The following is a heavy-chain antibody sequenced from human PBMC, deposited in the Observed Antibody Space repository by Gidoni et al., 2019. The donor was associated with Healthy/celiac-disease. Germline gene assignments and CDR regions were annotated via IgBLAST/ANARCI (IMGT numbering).Heavy chain of an antibody. D-gene: IGHD2-2*01. J-gene: IGHJ5*02. CDR2: IYYSGST. Sequence: QVQLQESGPGLVKPSQTLSLTGTVPCGSIIRGGYYWSWISQQPGKGLEWIGYIYYSGSTYYDPSLKSRVTMSVDTSKNQFSLKLSSVTAADTAVYYCARGSGVVVPAAAFDPWGQGTLVTVSS. V-gene: IGHV4-31*03. CDR3: ARGSGVVVPAAAFDP. CDR1: CGSIIRGGYY.